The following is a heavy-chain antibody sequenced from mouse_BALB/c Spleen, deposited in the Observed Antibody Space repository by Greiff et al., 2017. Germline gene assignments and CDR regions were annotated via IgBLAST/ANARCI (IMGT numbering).Heavy chain of an antibody. D-gene: IGHD3-3*01. CDR2: IDPYNGGT. J-gene: IGHJ4*01. CDR3: RRGGLRAYAMDY. Sequence: EVQLQQSGPELVKPGASVKVSCKASGYAFTSYNMYWVKQSHGKSLEWIGYIDPYNGGTSYNQKFKGKATLTVDNSSSTAYMHLNSLTSEDSAVYYCRRGGLRAYAMDYWGQGTSVTVSS. V-gene: IGHV1S135*01. CDR1: GYAFTSYN.